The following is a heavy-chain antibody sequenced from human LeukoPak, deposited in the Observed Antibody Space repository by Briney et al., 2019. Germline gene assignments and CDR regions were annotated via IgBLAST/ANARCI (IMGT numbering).Heavy chain of an antibody. CDR2: ISNDGTNT. V-gene: IGHV3-30*19. CDR1: GFTFSNYG. D-gene: IGHD6-6*01. CDR3: ARALDATITPRPGGANFDY. Sequence: GGSLRLSCAASGFTFSNYGMHWVRQPPGNGLEWVSVISNDGTNTYQADSVKGRFTISRDNFKNTLYLQINSLRTEDTAIYYCARALDATITPRPGGANFDYWGQGTLVTVSS. J-gene: IGHJ4*02.